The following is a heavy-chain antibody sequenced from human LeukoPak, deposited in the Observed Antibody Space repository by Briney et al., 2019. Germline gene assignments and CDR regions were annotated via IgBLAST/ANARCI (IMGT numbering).Heavy chain of an antibody. J-gene: IGHJ3*02. D-gene: IGHD3-22*01. Sequence: SETLSLTCTVSGGSISSYYWSWIRQPAGKGLEWIGRIYTSGSTNYNPSLKSRVTMSVDTSKNQFSLKLSSVTAADTAVYYCARGAWYYYDSSGYYGAFDIWGQWTMVTVSS. CDR1: GGSISSYY. CDR2: IYTSGST. V-gene: IGHV4-4*07. CDR3: ARGAWYYYDSSGYYGAFDI.